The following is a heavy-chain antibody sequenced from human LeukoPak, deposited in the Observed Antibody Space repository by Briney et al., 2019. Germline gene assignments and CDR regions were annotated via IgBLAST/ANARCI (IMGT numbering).Heavy chain of an antibody. CDR1: GYTFTSYA. V-gene: IGHV1-69*13. CDR2: IIPIFSTP. Sequence: ASVKVSCKASGYTFTSYAINWVRQAPGQGLEWMGRIIPIFSTPYYAEEFQGRVTITADESTGTAYLELRSLRSDDTAVYFCAKGRTIDYNYDLDVWGQGTTVTVSS. CDR3: AKGRTIDYNYDLDV. J-gene: IGHJ6*02.